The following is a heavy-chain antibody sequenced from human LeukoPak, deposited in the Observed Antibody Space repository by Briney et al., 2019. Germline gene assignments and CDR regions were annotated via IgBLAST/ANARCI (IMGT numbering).Heavy chain of an antibody. D-gene: IGHD2-15*01. CDR3: AKFALRYCSGGSCHPFDY. J-gene: IGHJ4*02. CDR2: IQQDGSEK. CDR1: GFTVSSNY. V-gene: IGHV3-7*03. Sequence: GGSLRLSCAASGFTVSSNYMSWVRQAPGKGLEWVANIQQDGSEKYYVDSVKGRFTISRDNAKNSLYLQMNSLRAEDTAVYYCAKFALRYCSGGSCHPFDYWGQGTLVTVSS.